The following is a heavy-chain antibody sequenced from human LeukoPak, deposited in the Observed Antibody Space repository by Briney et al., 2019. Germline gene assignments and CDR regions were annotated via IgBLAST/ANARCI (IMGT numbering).Heavy chain of an antibody. J-gene: IGHJ4*02. CDR1: GGSFSGYY. CDR2: INHSGST. CDR3: ARESRLTFDY. V-gene: IGHV4-34*01. Sequence: PSETLSLTCAVYGGSFSGYYWSWIRQPPGKGLEWIGEINHSGSTNYNPSLKSRVTISVDTSKNQFSLKLSSVTAADTAVYYCARESRLTFDYWGQGTLVTASS.